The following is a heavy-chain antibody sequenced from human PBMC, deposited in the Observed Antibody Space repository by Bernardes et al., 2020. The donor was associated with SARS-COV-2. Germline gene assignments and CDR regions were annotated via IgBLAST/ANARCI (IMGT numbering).Heavy chain of an antibody. CDR3: ARAGQRIVVVPAAIVYYYGMDV. J-gene: IGHJ6*02. CDR1: GYTFTSYD. V-gene: IGHV1-8*01. D-gene: IGHD2-2*01. CDR2: MNPNSGNT. Sequence: ASVKVSCMASGYTFTSYDINWVRQATGQGLEWMGWMNPNSGNTGYAQKFQGRVTMTRNTSISTAYMELSSLRSEDTAVYYCARAGQRIVVVPAAIVYYYGMDVWGQGTTVTVSS.